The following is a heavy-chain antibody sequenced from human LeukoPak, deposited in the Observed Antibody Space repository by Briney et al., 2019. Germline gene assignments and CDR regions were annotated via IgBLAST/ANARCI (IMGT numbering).Heavy chain of an antibody. Sequence: TSETLSLTCTVSGGSISIYYWSWIRQPPGKGLEWIGYIYSSGSTNYNPSLKSRLTISVDTSKNQFSLKLSSVTAADTAVYYCARVAALGHFDYWGQGTLVTVSS. V-gene: IGHV4-59*01. CDR1: GGSISIYY. D-gene: IGHD3-16*01. J-gene: IGHJ4*02. CDR3: ARVAALGHFDY. CDR2: IYSSGST.